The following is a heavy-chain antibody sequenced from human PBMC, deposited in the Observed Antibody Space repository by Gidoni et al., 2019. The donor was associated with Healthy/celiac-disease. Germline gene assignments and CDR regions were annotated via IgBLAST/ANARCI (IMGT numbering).Heavy chain of an antibody. CDR2: INHSGSS. CDR1: GESFSGYY. V-gene: IGHV4-34*01. Sequence: QVQLQQWGAGRVKPSETLSLHCAGYGESFSGYYWSGIRVPPEKWLALMGEINHSGSSIYNPSLHSRFPISVDTSKNQFSLKLSSVTSADTAVYYCACMGYGSWSYYYYYGMDVWGQGTTVTVSS. CDR3: ACMGYGSWSYYYYYGMDV. D-gene: IGHD3-10*01. J-gene: IGHJ6*02.